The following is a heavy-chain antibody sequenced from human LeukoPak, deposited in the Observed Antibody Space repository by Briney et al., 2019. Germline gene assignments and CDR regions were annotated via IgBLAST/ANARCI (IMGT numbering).Heavy chain of an antibody. J-gene: IGHJ4*02. CDR1: GYTLTELS. D-gene: IGHD3-10*01. CDR2: FDPEDGET. Sequence: ASVKVSCKVSGYTLTELSMHWVRQAPGKGLEWMGGFDPEDGETIYAQKFQGRVTMTEDTSTDTAYMELSSLRSEDTAVYYCATDRSGLDAFDYWGQGTLVTVSS. V-gene: IGHV1-24*01. CDR3: ATDRSGLDAFDY.